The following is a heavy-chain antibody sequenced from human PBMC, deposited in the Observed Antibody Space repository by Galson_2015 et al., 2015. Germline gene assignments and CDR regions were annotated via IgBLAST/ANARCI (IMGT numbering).Heavy chain of an antibody. J-gene: IGHJ4*02. CDR1: EFTFSNYW. CDR2: INGDGSST. D-gene: IGHD4-23*01. Sequence: SLRLSCAASEFTFSNYWMHWVRQAPGKGLVWVSRINGDGSSTSYADSVKGRFTISRDNAKNTLYLQMNSLRDEDTAVHYCTRGYGGNSEVLFEYWGQGTLVTVSS. CDR3: TRGYGGNSEVLFEY. V-gene: IGHV3-74*01.